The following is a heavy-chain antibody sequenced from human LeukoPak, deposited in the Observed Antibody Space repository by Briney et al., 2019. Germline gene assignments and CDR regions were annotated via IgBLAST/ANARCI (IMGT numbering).Heavy chain of an antibody. CDR1: GFTFSDYY. CDR3: AREGATQLWPHWHPDYYYGMDV. CDR2: ISSSGGTI. D-gene: IGHD5-18*01. Sequence: GGSLRLSCAASGFTFSDYYMSWVRQAPGKGLEWVSYISSSGGTIYYADSVKGRFTISRDNAKNTLYLQMNSLRAEDTAVYYCAREGATQLWPHWHPDYYYGMDVWGQGTTVTVSS. J-gene: IGHJ6*02. V-gene: IGHV3-11*01.